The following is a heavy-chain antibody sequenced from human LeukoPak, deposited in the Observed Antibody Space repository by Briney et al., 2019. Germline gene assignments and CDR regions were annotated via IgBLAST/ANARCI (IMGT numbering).Heavy chain of an antibody. CDR1: GGSISSYY. Sequence: SETLSLTCTVSGGSISSYYWSWIRQPPGKGLEWIGYIYYSGSTNYNPSLKSRVTISVDTSKNQFSLKLSSVTAADTAVYYCARGSRTAMVPYFDYWDQGTLVTVSS. CDR2: IYYSGST. D-gene: IGHD5-18*01. J-gene: IGHJ4*02. V-gene: IGHV4-59*08. CDR3: ARGSRTAMVPYFDY.